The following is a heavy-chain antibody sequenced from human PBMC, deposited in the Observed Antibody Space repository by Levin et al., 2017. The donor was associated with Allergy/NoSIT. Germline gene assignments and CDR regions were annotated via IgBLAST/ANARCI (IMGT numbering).Heavy chain of an antibody. D-gene: IGHD2-21*01. CDR1: GASISSYY. Sequence: PGGSLRLSCTVSGASISSYYWSWIRQPPGEGLEWIGYIYYSGSTNYNPSLKSRVTISVDTSKNQFSLNLNSAAAADTAVYYCARGGASSKHFDYWGQGTLVTVSS. CDR2: IYYSGST. CDR3: ARGGASSKHFDY. J-gene: IGHJ4*02. V-gene: IGHV4-59*01.